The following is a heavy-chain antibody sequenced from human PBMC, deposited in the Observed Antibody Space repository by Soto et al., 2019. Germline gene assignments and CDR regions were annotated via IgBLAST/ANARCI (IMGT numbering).Heavy chain of an antibody. V-gene: IGHV4-30-2*01. CDR3: AREFGYYFDY. CDR1: GGSISSGGYS. Sequence: QLQLQESGSGLVKPSQTLSLTCAVSGGSISSGGYSWSWIRQPPGQGLEWIGYIYHGGNSYYNPPLKIRVAISIDSSQNQFSQKLGSVTAADTAVYYCAREFGYYFDYWGQGTLVTVSS. CDR2: IYHGGNS. D-gene: IGHD3-10*01. J-gene: IGHJ4*02.